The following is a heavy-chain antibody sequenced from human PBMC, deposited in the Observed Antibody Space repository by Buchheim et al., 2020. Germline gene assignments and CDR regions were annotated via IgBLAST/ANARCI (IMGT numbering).Heavy chain of an antibody. CDR2: IYSGGST. J-gene: IGHJ6*02. CDR3: AKAVNLGYCGGDCYSGADYYYYGMDV. Sequence: EVQLVESGGGLVQPGGSLRLSCAASGFTVSSNYMSWVRQAPGKGLEWVSVIYSGGSTYYADSVKGRFTISRDNSKNTLYLQMNSLRAEDTAVYYCAKAVNLGYCGGDCYSGADYYYYGMDVWGQGTT. V-gene: IGHV3-66*01. CDR1: GFTVSSNY. D-gene: IGHD2-21*01.